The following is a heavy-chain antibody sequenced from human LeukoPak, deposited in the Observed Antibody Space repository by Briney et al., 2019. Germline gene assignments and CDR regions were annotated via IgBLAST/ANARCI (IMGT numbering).Heavy chain of an antibody. Sequence: KPSETLSLTCTVSGGSISSSSYYWGWLRQPPGKGLEWIGSIYYSGSTYYNPSLKSRVTISVDTSKNQFSLKLSSVTAADTAVYYCAREGLATTDAFDIWGQGTMVTVSS. CDR3: AREGLATTDAFDI. CDR1: GGSISSSSYY. J-gene: IGHJ3*02. V-gene: IGHV4-39*07. D-gene: IGHD5-24*01. CDR2: IYYSGST.